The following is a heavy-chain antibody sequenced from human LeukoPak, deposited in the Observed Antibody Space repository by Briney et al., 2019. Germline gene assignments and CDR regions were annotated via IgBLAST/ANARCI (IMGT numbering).Heavy chain of an antibody. CDR2: IIPIFGTA. D-gene: IGHD2-2*01. Sequence: SVKISCKASGGTFSSYAISWVRQAPGQGLEWMGGIIPIFGTANYAQKFQGRVTITADKSTSTAYMELSSLRSEDTAVYYCASGRTDIIVVPATLRNYYFDYWGQGTLVTVSS. V-gene: IGHV1-69*06. CDR3: ASGRTDIIVVPATLRNYYFDY. CDR1: GGTFSSYA. J-gene: IGHJ4*02.